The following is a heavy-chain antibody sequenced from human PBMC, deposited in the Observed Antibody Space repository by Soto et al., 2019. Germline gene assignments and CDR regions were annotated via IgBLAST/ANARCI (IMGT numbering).Heavy chain of an antibody. J-gene: IGHJ4*02. CDR2: IIPILGIA. V-gene: IGHV1-69*02. CDR3: ASARITIFGVVTLPYFDY. Sequence: SVKVSCKASGGTFSSYTISWVRQAPGQGLEWMGRIIPILGIANYAQKFQGRVTITADKSTSTAYMELSSLRSEDTAVYYCASARITIFGVVTLPYFDYWGQGTLVTVSS. CDR1: GGTFSSYT. D-gene: IGHD3-3*01.